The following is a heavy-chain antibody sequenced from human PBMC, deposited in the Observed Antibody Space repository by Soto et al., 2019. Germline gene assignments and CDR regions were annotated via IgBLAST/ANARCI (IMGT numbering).Heavy chain of an antibody. J-gene: IGHJ6*02. V-gene: IGHV4-59*01. CDR2: IYYSGST. Sequence: SETLSLTCTVSGGSISSYYWSWIRQPPGKGLEWIGYIYYSGSTNYNPSLKSRVTISVDTSKNQFSLKLSSVTAADTAVYYCARGEDAFFYYGLDVWGQGITVTVSS. CDR1: GGSISSYY. CDR3: ARGEDAFFYYGLDV.